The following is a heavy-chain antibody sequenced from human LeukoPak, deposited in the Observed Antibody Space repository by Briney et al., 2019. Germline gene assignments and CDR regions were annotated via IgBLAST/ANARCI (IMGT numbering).Heavy chain of an antibody. V-gene: IGHV3-48*04. D-gene: IGHD3-3*01. CDR3: ARVYDFWSGYFTAYYYYGMDV. Sequence: GRSLRLSCAASGFTFSSYGMHWVRQAPGKGLEWVSYISSSGSTIYYADSVKGRFTISRDNAKNSLYLQMNSLRAEDTAVYYCARVYDFWSGYFTAYYYYGMDVWGQGTTVTVSS. CDR2: ISSSGSTI. J-gene: IGHJ6*02. CDR1: GFTFSSYG.